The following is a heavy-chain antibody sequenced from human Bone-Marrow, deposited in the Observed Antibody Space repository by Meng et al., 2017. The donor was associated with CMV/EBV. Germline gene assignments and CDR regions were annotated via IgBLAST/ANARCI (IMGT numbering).Heavy chain of an antibody. V-gene: IGHV3-30*04. CDR2: ISYDGRNK. Sequence: GESLKISCAASGFNFCSYAMHWVCQAPGKGLEWVAVISYDGRNKYYANSVKGRFTISRDNSKNTLYLQMNNLRAEDTAVYYGAREMRDIVVVPAEGLYYYYGMDVWGQGTTVTVSS. J-gene: IGHJ6*02. CDR3: AREMRDIVVVPAEGLYYYYGMDV. CDR1: GFNFCSYA. D-gene: IGHD2-2*01.